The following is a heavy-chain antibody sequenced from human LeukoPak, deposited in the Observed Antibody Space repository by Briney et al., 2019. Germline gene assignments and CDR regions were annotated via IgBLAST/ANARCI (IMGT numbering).Heavy chain of an antibody. CDR3: TREGVDVFDI. CDR1: GFTVSSNY. V-gene: IGHV3-21*01. CDR2: ISSGSTYI. J-gene: IGHJ3*02. D-gene: IGHD3-10*01. Sequence: GGSLRLSCAASGFTVSSNYMSWVRQAPGKGLEWVSSISSGSTYIYYADSVEGRFTISRDNTKNSLYLQMNSLRAEDTAVYYCTREGVDVFDIWGQGTMVTVSS.